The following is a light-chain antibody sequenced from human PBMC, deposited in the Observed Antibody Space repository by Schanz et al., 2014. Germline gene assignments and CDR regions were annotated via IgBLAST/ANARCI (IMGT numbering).Light chain of an antibody. J-gene: IGKJ4*01. CDR3: QQYFSDPVT. V-gene: IGKV3-20*01. Sequence: EILLTQSPATLSLSPGEGATLSCRASQSLTHSQLAWYQQKPGQAPRLLIYGVSRMITGIPDRFNGSGSGTDFTLTISSLQAEDVAVYYCQQYFSDPVTFGGGTKVEIK. CDR1: QSLTHSQ. CDR2: GVS.